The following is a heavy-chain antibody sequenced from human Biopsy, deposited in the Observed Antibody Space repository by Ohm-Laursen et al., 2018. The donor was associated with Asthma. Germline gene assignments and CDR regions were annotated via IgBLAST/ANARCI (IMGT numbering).Heavy chain of an antibody. V-gene: IGHV3-30*03. D-gene: IGHD3-22*01. J-gene: IGHJ3*02. CDR1: GFVFSQCG. CDR2: VSSDGHNK. CDR3: ARQSGQEYGDSIPFDT. Sequence: SLRLSCSASGFVFSQCGMHWVRQGPGKGLEWVALVSSDGHNKYYEDSVKGRFTISRDNSRNRLYLQINSLTVKDSAVYFCARQSGQEYGDSIPFDTWGQGTKVAASS.